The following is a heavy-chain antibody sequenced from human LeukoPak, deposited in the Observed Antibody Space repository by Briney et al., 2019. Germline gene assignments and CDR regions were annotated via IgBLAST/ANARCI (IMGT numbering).Heavy chain of an antibody. V-gene: IGHV1-2*02. CDR3: ARNGGSGYYYYYMDV. J-gene: IGHJ6*03. CDR1: GYTFTGYY. CDR2: INPNSGGT. D-gene: IGHD3-10*01. Sequence: ASVKVSCKASGYTFTGYYMHWVRQAPGQGLEWMGWINPNSGGTNYAQKFQGRVTMTRDTSISTAYMELSRLRPDDTAVYYCARNGGSGYYYYYMDVWGKGTTVTVSS.